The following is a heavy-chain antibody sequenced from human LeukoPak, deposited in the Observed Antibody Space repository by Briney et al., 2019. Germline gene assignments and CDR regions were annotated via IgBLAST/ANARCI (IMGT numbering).Heavy chain of an antibody. CDR2: ISGSGGST. J-gene: IGHJ4*02. CDR3: AKAPVTSCRGAYCYPFDS. Sequence: GGSLRLSCAASGFTFSSYAMTWVRQAPGKGLEWVSAISGSGGSTYYAESVKGRCTISRDNSKNTLYLQMNSLRAEDAAVYFCAKAPVTSCRGAYCYPFDSWGQGTLVTVSS. D-gene: IGHD2-21*01. V-gene: IGHV3-23*01. CDR1: GFTFSSYA.